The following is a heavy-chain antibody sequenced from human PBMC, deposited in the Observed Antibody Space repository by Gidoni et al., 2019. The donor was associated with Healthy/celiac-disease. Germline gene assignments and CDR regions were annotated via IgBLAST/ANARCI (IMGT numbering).Heavy chain of an antibody. CDR2: ISAYNGNT. Sequence: QVQLVQSGAEVKKHGPSVKVSCKASGYTFTSYGIRWVRQAPGQGLEWMGWISAYNGNTNYAQKLQGRVTMTTDTSTSTAYMELRSLRSDDTAVYYCARDSNYDFWSGYYYYGMDVWGKGTTVTVSS. CDR3: ARDSNYDFWSGYYYYGMDV. V-gene: IGHV1-18*01. CDR1: GYTFTSYG. D-gene: IGHD3-3*01. J-gene: IGHJ6*04.